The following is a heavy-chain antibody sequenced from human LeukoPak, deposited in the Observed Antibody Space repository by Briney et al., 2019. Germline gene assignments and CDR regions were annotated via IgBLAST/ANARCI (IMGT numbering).Heavy chain of an antibody. Sequence: GGSLRLSCAASGFTFSGAWMAYIRQAPGKGLEWIAHIKSKVDGGTTDYAAPVKGRSTISRDDSRNMLSLEMNSLKTEDTAVYYCATDVPGGSYPLDYWGQGTPVTVSS. CDR2: IKSKVDGGTT. J-gene: IGHJ4*02. CDR1: GFTFSGAW. D-gene: IGHD1-26*01. V-gene: IGHV3-15*01. CDR3: ATDVPGGSYPLDY.